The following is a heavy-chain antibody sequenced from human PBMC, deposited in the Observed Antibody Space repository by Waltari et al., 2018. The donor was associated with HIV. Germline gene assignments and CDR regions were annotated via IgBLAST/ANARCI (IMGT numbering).Heavy chain of an antibody. J-gene: IGHJ3*02. CDR2: ISTNSGGT. Sequence: QVQLVQSGAEMKKPGASVKVSCTASVYTFTGYYMNWVRQAPGQGLEWMGWISTNSGGTNYAQKFQGRGTMARDTSMSTGNMDLSRLRSDDTAVYYGVGDQLEGAFDIWGQGTMVTVSS. V-gene: IGHV1-2*02. CDR3: VGDQLEGAFDI. CDR1: VYTFTGYY. D-gene: IGHD3-3*01.